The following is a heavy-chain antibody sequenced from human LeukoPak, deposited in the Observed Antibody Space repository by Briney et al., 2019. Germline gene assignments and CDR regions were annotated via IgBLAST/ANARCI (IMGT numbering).Heavy chain of an antibody. D-gene: IGHD1-26*01. Sequence: SETLSLTCAVYGGSFRNYYWSWIRQPPGKGLEWIGEINHSGSTKYNPSLKSRVTISVDRSKNQFSLKLSSVTAADTAVYYCATPGLQWELLRAFDIWGQGTMVTVSS. CDR1: GGSFRNYY. CDR3: ATPGLQWELLRAFDI. V-gene: IGHV4-34*01. CDR2: INHSGST. J-gene: IGHJ3*02.